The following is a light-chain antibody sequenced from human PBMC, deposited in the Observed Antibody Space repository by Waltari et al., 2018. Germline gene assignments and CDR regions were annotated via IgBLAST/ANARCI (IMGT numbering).Light chain of an antibody. CDR1: SSDIGFYNY. V-gene: IGLV2-14*01. CDR3: NSYTGSSSWV. J-gene: IGLJ3*02. Sequence: QSALTQPASVSGSPGQSITIPCYGTSSDIGFYNYSSWYQQHPGKAPKLMLYDVTRRPSGVSDRFSRSKSGNTASLTISGLQAEDEADYYCNSYTGSSSWVFGGGTKVTVL. CDR2: DVT.